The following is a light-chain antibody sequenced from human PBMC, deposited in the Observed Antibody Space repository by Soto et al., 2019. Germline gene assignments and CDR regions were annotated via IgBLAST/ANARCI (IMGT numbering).Light chain of an antibody. CDR2: EVS. V-gene: IGLV2-14*01. J-gene: IGLJ1*01. Sequence: QSALTQPASVSGSPGQSITISCTGTSSDVGGYKYVSWYQQHPGKAPKLMIYEVSNRPSGVSNRFSGSKSGNMASLTISGLQAEDEADYYCSSYTSSSPCGFGTGTQLTVL. CDR1: SSDVGGYKY. CDR3: SSYTSSSPCG.